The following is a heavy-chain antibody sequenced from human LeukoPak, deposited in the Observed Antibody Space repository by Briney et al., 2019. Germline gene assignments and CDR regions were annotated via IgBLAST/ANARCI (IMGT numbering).Heavy chain of an antibody. V-gene: IGHV3-30*03. CDR1: GFTFSSYG. CDR2: ISYDGSNK. Sequence: GGSLRLSCAASGFTFSSYGMHWVRQAPGKGLEWVAVISYDGSNKYYADSVKGRFTISRDNSKNTLYLQMNSLRAEDTAVYYCATPSKVSYYDSSGYYYGSPDWGQGTLVTVSS. J-gene: IGHJ4*02. CDR3: ATPSKVSYYDSSGYYYGSPD. D-gene: IGHD3-22*01.